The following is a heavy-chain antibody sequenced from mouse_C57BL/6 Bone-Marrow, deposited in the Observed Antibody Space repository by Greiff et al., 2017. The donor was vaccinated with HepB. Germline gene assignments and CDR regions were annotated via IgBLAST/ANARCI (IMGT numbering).Heavy chain of an antibody. D-gene: IGHD1-1*01. J-gene: IGHJ1*03. CDR2: IRNKANNHAT. CDR3: TRARYGWDGSSPQYFDV. V-gene: IGHV6-6*01. CDR1: GFTFSDAW. Sequence: EVMLVESGGGLVQPGGSMKLSCAASGFTFSDAWMDWVRQSPEKGLEWVAEIRNKANNHATYYAVSVKGRFTISRDDSKSSVYLQMNSLRAEDTGIYYCTRARYGWDGSSPQYFDVWGTGTTVTVTS.